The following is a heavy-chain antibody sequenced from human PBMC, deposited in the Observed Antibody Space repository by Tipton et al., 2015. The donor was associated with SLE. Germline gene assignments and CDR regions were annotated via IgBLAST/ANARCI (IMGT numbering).Heavy chain of an antibody. D-gene: IGHD2-2*01. Sequence: TLSLTCVVSVDPINSRNWWSWVRQPPGKGLEWIGSLYQSALTCYNPSLTGRLTISLDTSKNQFSLKLSSVTAADTAVYYCARGRYCTSTTCPGYFDYWGLGTLVTVSS. CDR2: LYQSALT. J-gene: IGHJ4*02. V-gene: IGHV4-4*02. CDR3: ARGRYCTSTTCPGYFDY. CDR1: VDPINSRNW.